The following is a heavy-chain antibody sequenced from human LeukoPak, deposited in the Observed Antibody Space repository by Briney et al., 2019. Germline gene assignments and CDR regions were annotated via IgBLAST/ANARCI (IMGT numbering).Heavy chain of an antibody. CDR2: MNPNSGNT. J-gene: IGHJ6*02. D-gene: IGHD2-15*01. CDR1: GYTFTSYD. CDR3: AREKDSPYYYYYGMDV. V-gene: IGHV1-8*01. Sequence: VASVKVSCKASGYTFTSYDINWVRQATGQGLEWMGWMNPNSGNTGYAQKFQGRVTMTRNTSISTAYMELSSLRSEDTAVYYCAREKDSPYYYYYGMDVWGQGTTVTVSS.